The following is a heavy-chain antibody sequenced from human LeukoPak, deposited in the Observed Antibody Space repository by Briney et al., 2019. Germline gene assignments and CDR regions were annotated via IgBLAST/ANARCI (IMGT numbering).Heavy chain of an antibody. V-gene: IGHV3-33*01. Sequence: GGSLRLSCAASGFTFSSYGMHWVRQAPGKGLEWVAVIWYDGSNKYYADSVKGRFTISRDNSKNTLYLQMNSLRDEDTAVYYCARVADYGDYVHDYWGQGTLVTVSS. CDR1: GFTFSSYG. CDR2: IWYDGSNK. D-gene: IGHD4-17*01. CDR3: ARVADYGDYVHDY. J-gene: IGHJ4*02.